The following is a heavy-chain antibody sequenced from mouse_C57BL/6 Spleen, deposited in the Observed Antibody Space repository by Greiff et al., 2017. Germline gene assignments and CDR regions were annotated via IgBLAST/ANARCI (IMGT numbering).Heavy chain of an antibody. D-gene: IGHD2-4*01. CDR2: ISSGGSYT. V-gene: IGHV5-6*02. CDR1: GFTFSSYG. Sequence: DVKLVESGGDLVKPGGSLKLSCAASGFTFSSYGMSWVRQTPDKRLEWVATISSGGSYTYYPDSVKGRFTISRDNAKNTLYLQMSSLKSEDTAMYYCARHGPYDYDGYFDDWGTGTTVTVSS. J-gene: IGHJ1*03. CDR3: ARHGPYDYDGYFDD.